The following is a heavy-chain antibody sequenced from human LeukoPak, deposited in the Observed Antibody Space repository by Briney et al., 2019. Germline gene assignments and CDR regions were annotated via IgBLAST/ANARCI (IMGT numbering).Heavy chain of an antibody. CDR2: INHSGST. CDR3: ARGVPDY. V-gene: IGHV4-34*01. J-gene: IGHJ4*02. Sequence: KPSETLSLTCAVYGGSFSGYYWSWIRQPPGKGLEWIGEINHSGSTNYNPSLKSRVTISVDTSKNQFSLKLSSVTAADTAMYYCARGVPDYWGQGTLVTVSS. CDR1: GGSFSGYY.